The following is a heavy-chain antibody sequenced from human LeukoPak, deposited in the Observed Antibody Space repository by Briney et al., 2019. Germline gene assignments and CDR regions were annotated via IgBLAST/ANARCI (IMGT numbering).Heavy chain of an antibody. J-gene: IGHJ5*02. CDR2: IYYSGST. Sequence: SETLSLTCTVSGGSISSSSYYWGWIRQPPGKGLEWIGSIYYSGSTYYNPSLKSRVTISVDTSKNQFSLKLSSVTAADTAVYYCARMSGYCSSTSCYRGSFDPWGQGTLVTVSS. D-gene: IGHD2-2*01. CDR3: ARMSGYCSSTSCYRGSFDP. V-gene: IGHV4-39*01. CDR1: GGSISSSSYY.